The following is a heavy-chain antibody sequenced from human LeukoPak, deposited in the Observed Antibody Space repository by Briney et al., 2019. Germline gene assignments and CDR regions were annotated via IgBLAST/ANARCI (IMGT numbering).Heavy chain of an antibody. Sequence: SETLSLTCTVSGGSISSSSYYWGWIRQPPGKGLEWIGSIYYSGSTYYNPSLKSRVTITLDTSKNQFSLKLRSVTAADTAVYYCARDRSGTYDWGPGILVTVSS. CDR3: ARDRSGTYD. J-gene: IGHJ4*02. V-gene: IGHV4-39*07. CDR1: GGSISSSSYY. D-gene: IGHD1-26*01. CDR2: IYYSGST.